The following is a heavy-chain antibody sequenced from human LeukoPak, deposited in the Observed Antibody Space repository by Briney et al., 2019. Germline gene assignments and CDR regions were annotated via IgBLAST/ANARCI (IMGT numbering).Heavy chain of an antibody. J-gene: IGHJ6*03. Sequence: PSETLSLTCAVYGGSFSGYYWSWIRQPPGKGLEWIGEINHSGSTNYNPSLKSRVTISVDTSKNQFSLKLSSVTAADTAVYYCARGGDSSSGSVRRYYMDVRGKGTTVTVSS. CDR2: INHSGST. V-gene: IGHV4-34*01. CDR3: ARGGDSSSGSVRRYYMDV. CDR1: GGSFSGYY. D-gene: IGHD6-25*01.